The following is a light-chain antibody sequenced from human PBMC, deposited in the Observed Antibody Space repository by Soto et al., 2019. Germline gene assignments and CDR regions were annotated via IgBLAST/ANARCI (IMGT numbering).Light chain of an antibody. J-gene: IGKJ1*01. CDR1: QSVGKY. Sequence: EIVSTPPQAHVYVSNWARATLSCRASQSVGKYLAWYQQRPGQAPRLLIYDASTRAAGIPGMSTSSGSGTEFTLTISSLQSEDFAVYYCQQYTKWRTFGQGTKGDI. CDR2: DAS. CDR3: QQYTKWRT. V-gene: IGKV3-15*01.